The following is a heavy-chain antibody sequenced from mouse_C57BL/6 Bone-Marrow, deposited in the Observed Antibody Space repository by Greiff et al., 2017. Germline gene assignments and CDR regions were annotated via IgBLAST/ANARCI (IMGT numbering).Heavy chain of an antibody. CDR3: ARSGNDGYYCFDY. Sequence: EVQLQQSGPELVKPGASVKISCKASGYTFTDYYMNWVKQSHGKSLEWIGDINPNNGGTSYNQKFKGKATLTVDKSSSTAYMELRSLTSEDSAVYYCARSGNDGYYCFDYWGQGTTLTVSS. CDR1: GYTFTDYY. J-gene: IGHJ2*01. V-gene: IGHV1-26*01. D-gene: IGHD2-3*01. CDR2: INPNNGGT.